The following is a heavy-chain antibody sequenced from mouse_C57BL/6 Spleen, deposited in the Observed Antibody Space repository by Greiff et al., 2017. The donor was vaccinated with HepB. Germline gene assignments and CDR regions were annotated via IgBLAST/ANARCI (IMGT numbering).Heavy chain of an antibody. Sequence: DVQLVESGGGLVQSGRSLRLSCATSGFTFSDFYMEWVRQAPGKGLEWIAASRNKANDYTTEYSASVKGRFIVSRDTSQSILYLQMNALRAEDTAIYYCARGLLTPTERFAYWGQGTLVTVSA. V-gene: IGHV7-1*01. CDR1: GFTFSDFY. J-gene: IGHJ3*01. D-gene: IGHD4-1*01. CDR2: SRNKANDYTT. CDR3: ARGLLTPTERFAY.